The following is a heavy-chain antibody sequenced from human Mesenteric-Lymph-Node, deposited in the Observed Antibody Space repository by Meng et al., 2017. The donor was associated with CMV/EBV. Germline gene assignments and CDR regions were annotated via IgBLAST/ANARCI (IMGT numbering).Heavy chain of an antibody. CDR2: VNPNSGAT. Sequence: SLQASGYAFTAYYLHWVRQAPGQGLEWRGRVNPNSGATDFPQKFQGRVTMTRDTSITTAYMELSSLTSDDTAVYYCGTAYSSSDVDFWGQGTLVTVSS. D-gene: IGHD6-6*01. CDR3: GTAYSSSDVDF. CDR1: GYAFTAYY. V-gene: IGHV1-2*02. J-gene: IGHJ4*02.